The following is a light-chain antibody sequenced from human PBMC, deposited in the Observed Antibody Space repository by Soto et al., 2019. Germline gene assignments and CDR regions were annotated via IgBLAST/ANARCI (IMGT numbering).Light chain of an antibody. Sequence: EIVLTQSPATLSLSPGERATLSCGASQSVSDSYLAWYQQRPGLAPRLLISDASYRATGIPDRFSGSGSGTDFTRPISSPEPEDVAVYYCQQYGSPPKTIGQRTKLEIK. CDR1: QSVSDSY. V-gene: IGKV3D-20*01. CDR2: DAS. CDR3: QQYGSPPKT. J-gene: IGKJ2*01.